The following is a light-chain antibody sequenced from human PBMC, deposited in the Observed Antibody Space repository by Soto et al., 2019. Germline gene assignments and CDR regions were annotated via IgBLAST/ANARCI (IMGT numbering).Light chain of an antibody. CDR1: QIISSN. Sequence: IVLTQNLATLSLSPVERATLSCRASQIISSNLAWYQQKPGQAPRLLIYGASTRATGIPARFSGSGSGTEFTLTISSLQSEDFAVYYCQQYNKWPLTFGQGTQLDIK. V-gene: IGKV3-15*01. CDR2: GAS. J-gene: IGKJ5*01. CDR3: QQYNKWPLT.